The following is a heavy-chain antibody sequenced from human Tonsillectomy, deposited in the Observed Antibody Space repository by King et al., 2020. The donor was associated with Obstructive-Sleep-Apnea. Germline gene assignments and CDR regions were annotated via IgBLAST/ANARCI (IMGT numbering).Heavy chain of an antibody. J-gene: IGHJ6*02. D-gene: IGHD6-6*01. V-gene: IGHV4-4*02. Sequence: VQLQESGPGLVKPSGTLSLTCAVSGDSISSNNWWTWVRQPPGKGLEWIGEIFHSGSTNYNSSLKSRVTMSVDKSKNQFSLKLSSVTAADTAVYYCVRVNGGQLVSGYFYYGMNVWGQGSTVTVSS. CDR1: GDSISSNNW. CDR2: IFHSGST. CDR3: VRVNGGQLVSGYFYYGMNV.